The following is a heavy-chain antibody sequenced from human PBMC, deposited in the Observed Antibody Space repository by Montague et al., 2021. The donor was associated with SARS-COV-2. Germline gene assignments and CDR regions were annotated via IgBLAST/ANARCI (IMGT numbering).Heavy chain of an antibody. CDR1: GFSLSTSGMG. CDR2: IDWDDEK. CDR3: ARMRWELLGGVHYFDY. D-gene: IGHD1-26*01. V-gene: IGHV2-70*01. J-gene: IGHJ4*02. Sequence: PALVKPTQTLTLTCTFSGFSLSTSGMGVSWIRQPPGKALEWLALIDWDDEKYYSTSLKTRLTISKDTSKNQVVLTMTNMDPVDTATYYCARMRWELLGGVHYFDYWGQGTLVTVSS.